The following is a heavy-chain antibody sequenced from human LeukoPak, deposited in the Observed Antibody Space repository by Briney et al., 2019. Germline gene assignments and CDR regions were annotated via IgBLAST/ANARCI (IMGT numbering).Heavy chain of an antibody. V-gene: IGHV4-30-4*01. CDR3: ARSIAAAESEYFQH. Sequence: SSETLSLTCTVSGGSISSGDYYWSWIRQPPGKGLEWIGYIYYSGSTYYNPSLKSRVTISVDTSKNQFSLKLSSVTAADTAVYYCARSIAAAESEYFQHWGQGTLVTVSS. D-gene: IGHD6-6*01. CDR1: GGSISSGDYY. J-gene: IGHJ1*01. CDR2: IYYSGST.